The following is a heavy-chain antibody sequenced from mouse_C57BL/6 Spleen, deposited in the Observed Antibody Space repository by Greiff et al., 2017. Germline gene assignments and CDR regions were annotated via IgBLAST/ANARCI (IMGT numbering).Heavy chain of an antibody. Sequence: EVHLVESGGGLVKPGGSLKLSCAASGFTFSSYTMSWVRQTPEKRLEWVATISGGGGNTYYPDSVKGRFTISRDNAKNTLYLQMSSLRSEDTALYYCARPDGYYRDWYFDVWGTGTTVTVSS. D-gene: IGHD2-3*01. CDR3: ARPDGYYRDWYFDV. CDR2: ISGGGGNT. V-gene: IGHV5-9*01. J-gene: IGHJ1*03. CDR1: GFTFSSYT.